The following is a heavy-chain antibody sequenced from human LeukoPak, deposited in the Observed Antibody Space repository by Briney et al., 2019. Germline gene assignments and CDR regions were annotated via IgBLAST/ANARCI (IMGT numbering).Heavy chain of an antibody. CDR3: AREDYLGYFDY. D-gene: IGHD4-11*01. CDR1: GYTFTGYY. CDR2: INPNSGGT. V-gene: IGHV1-2*02. Sequence: ASLKVSCNASGYTFTGYYMPWVRQAPGQLLAWMGWINPNSGGTNYAQKFQGRVTMTRGTSISTAYMELSRLRSDDTAVYYCAREDYLGYFDYWGQGTLVTVSS. J-gene: IGHJ4*02.